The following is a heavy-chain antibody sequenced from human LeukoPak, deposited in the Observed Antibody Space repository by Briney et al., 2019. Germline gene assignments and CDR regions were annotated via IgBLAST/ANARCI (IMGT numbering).Heavy chain of an antibody. J-gene: IGHJ4*02. CDR1: GSSISSYY. CDR2: IYYSGST. V-gene: IGHV4-59*01. Sequence: SETLSLTCTVSGSSISSYYWSWIRQPPGKGLEWIGYIYYSGSTNYNPSLKSRVTISVDTSKNQFSLKLSSVTAADTAVYYCARVYWGNFDYWGQGTLVTVSS. CDR3: ARVYWGNFDY. D-gene: IGHD3-16*01.